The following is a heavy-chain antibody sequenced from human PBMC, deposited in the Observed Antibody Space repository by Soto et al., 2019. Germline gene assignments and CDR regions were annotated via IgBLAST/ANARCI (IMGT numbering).Heavy chain of an antibody. J-gene: IGHJ4*02. CDR1: GGSISTVDYW. V-gene: IGHV4-30-4*01. D-gene: IGHD7-27*01. Sequence: QVQLQESGPGLVKPSQTLSLTCTVSGGSISTVDYWWSWIRQSPDMGLEWIGHIYDGGRTYNNPSLESRVTMSLDTSKSQPSLTLSSVSAADTAVDYCARGPSGDKVDSWGQGTLVTVSS. CDR3: ARGPSGDKVDS. CDR2: IYDGGRT.